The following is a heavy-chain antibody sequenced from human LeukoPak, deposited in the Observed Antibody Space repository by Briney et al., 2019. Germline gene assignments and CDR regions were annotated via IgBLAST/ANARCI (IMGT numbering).Heavy chain of an antibody. CDR1: GFTFSSYA. CDR2: ISGSGGST. V-gene: IGHV3-23*01. J-gene: IGHJ4*02. D-gene: IGHD3-9*01. CDR3: AKGGLYDALTSSDY. Sequence: PGGSLRLSCAASGFTFSSYAMRWVRQAPGKGLEWVSAISGSGGSTYYADSVKGRFTLSRDNSKNTLYLQMNSLRAEDTAVYYCAKGGLYDALTSSDYWGQGTLVTVSS.